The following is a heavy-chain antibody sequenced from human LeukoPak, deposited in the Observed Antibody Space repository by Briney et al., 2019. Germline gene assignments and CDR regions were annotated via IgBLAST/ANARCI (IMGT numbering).Heavy chain of an antibody. CDR3: ARDRRHQLRFYYNMDV. D-gene: IGHD2-8*01. Sequence: SETLSLTCNVSGDSVDSHYWSWIRQPAAKPMEWIGRIRSSGNTNYNPSLKSRVSMSIDTSKNQFSLQLRSVTAADTAVYYCARDRRHQLRFYYNMDVWGKGTTVTVSS. CDR1: GDSVDSHY. V-gene: IGHV4-4*07. CDR2: IRSSGNT. J-gene: IGHJ6*04.